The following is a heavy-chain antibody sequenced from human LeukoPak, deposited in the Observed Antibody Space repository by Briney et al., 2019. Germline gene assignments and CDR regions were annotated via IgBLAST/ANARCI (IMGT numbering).Heavy chain of an antibody. CDR1: GFTFSSYP. J-gene: IGHJ4*02. Sequence: GGSLRLSCAASGFTFSSYPMSWVRQAPGKGLEWVSAISGSGGSTYYADSVKGRFTISRDNSKNTLYLQMNSLRAEDTAVYYCAKDRAVAGTFDYWGQGTLVTVSS. CDR3: AKDRAVAGTFDY. V-gene: IGHV3-23*01. CDR2: ISGSGGST. D-gene: IGHD6-19*01.